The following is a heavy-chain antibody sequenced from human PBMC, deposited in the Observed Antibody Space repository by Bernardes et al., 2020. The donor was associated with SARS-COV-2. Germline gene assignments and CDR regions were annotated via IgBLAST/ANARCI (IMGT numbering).Heavy chain of an antibody. J-gene: IGHJ6*02. CDR3: AKVPLFRSFGYGYYYDMDV. V-gene: IGHV3-23*01. CDR2: ISGSGGAT. D-gene: IGHD3-3*02. CDR1: GFTFSNYA. Sequence: GGSLRLSCAASGFTFSNYAMSWVRQAPGKGLEWVSAISGSGGATYDADSVKGRFTISRDNFKDTLYLEMNRLRAEDTAVYYCAKVPLFRSFGYGYYYDMDVWGQGAKVTVSS.